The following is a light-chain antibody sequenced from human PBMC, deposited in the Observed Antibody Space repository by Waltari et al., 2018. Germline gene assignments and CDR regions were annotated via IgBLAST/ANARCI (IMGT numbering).Light chain of an antibody. CDR2: GTS. J-gene: IGKJ3*01. CDR1: QDIGNR. CDR3: QQGNSFPIT. V-gene: IGKV1-12*01. Sequence: DIQMTQSPSPVSASVGDRVTITCRASQDIGNRLAWYQHKPGKAPNLLIYGTSRLQTGVPSRFSGSGSGTEFTLTISSLQPEDFGTYYCQQGNSFPITFGPGTKVEIK.